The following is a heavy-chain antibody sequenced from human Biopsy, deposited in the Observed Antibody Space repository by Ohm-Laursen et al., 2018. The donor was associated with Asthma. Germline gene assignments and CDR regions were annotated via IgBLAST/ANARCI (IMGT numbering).Heavy chain of an antibody. D-gene: IGHD4-17*01. CDR1: GFTFSSYA. J-gene: IGHJ4*02. CDR2: ISYDGSNK. V-gene: IGHV3-30-3*01. Sequence: SLRLSCAASGFTFSSYAMHWVRQAPGKGLEWVAVISYDGSNKYYADSVKGRFTMARDNSKNTLYLQMNSLRAEDTAVYYCATFPYGDYLPLDYWGQGTLVTVSS. CDR3: ATFPYGDYLPLDY.